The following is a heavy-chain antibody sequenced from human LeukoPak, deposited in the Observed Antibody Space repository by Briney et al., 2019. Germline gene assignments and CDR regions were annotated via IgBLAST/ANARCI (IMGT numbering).Heavy chain of an antibody. J-gene: IGHJ4*02. CDR3: AKGGSGSYYIYYFDY. CDR1: GFIFSNYE. V-gene: IGHV3-23*01. CDR2: ISGSGGST. D-gene: IGHD3-10*01. Sequence: GGSLRLSCAASGFIFSNYEMNWVRQTPGKGLEWVSVISGSGGSTNYADSVKGRFTISRDNSKNTLYLQMNSLRGEDTAVYYCAKGGSGSYYIYYFDYWGQGTLVTVSS.